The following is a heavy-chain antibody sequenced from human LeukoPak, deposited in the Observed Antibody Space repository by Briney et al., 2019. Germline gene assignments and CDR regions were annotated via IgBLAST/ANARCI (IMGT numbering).Heavy chain of an antibody. CDR1: GFTFSSYA. V-gene: IGHV3-7*01. D-gene: IGHD1-26*01. CDR2: IKGDDSAR. Sequence: GGSLRLSCAASGFTFSSYAMAWVRQAPGKGLEWVANIKGDDSARHQADSVRGRFTISRDNAQNSVYLQMSSLRGEDTAIYYCARDVVGSLDYWGQGTLVTVSS. CDR3: ARDVVGSLDY. J-gene: IGHJ4*02.